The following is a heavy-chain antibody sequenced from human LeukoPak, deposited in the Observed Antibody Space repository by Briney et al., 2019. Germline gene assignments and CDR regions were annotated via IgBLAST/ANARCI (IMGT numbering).Heavy chain of an antibody. J-gene: IGHJ6*02. CDR1: GGSFSGYY. CDR2: INHSGST. D-gene: IGHD2-15*01. CDR3: ARARRRVYCSGGSCPYYYYGMDV. V-gene: IGHV4-34*01. Sequence: PSETLSLTCAVYGGSFSGYYWSWIRQPPGKGLEWIGEINHSGSTNYNPSLKSRVTISVDTSKNQFSLKLSSVTAADTAVYYCARARRRVYCSGGSCPYYYYGMDVWGQGTTVTVSS.